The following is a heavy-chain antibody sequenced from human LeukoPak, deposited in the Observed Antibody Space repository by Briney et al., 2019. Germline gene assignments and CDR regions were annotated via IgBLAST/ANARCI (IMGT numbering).Heavy chain of an antibody. CDR1: GFTFSSYA. Sequence: GRSLRLSCAASGFTFSSYAMHCVRQAPGKGLEWVAVISYDGSNKYYAESVKGRFTISRDNSKNTLYLQMNSLGDAATAVYYCARGLRGTKDSKLRFLGGGLNWFDPWGQGTLVTVSS. J-gene: IGHJ5*02. CDR3: ARGLRGTKDSKLRFLGGGLNWFDP. D-gene: IGHD3-3*01. CDR2: ISYDGSNK. V-gene: IGHV3-30-3*01.